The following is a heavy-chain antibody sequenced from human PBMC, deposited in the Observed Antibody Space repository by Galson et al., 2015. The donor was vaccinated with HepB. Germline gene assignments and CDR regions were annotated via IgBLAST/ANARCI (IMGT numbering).Heavy chain of an antibody. CDR3: ARDYYDSSGYNYDGLDV. J-gene: IGHJ3*01. Sequence: SLRLSCAASGFSFSSYAMHWVRQAPGKGLQWVAVISDDGSNVDYTDSVRGRFTFSRDNSNNMLHLAMDSLKVDDTAVYYCARDYYDSSGYNYDGLDVWGQGTMVTVSS. CDR2: ISDDGSNV. CDR1: GFSFSSYA. D-gene: IGHD3-22*01. V-gene: IGHV3-30-3*01.